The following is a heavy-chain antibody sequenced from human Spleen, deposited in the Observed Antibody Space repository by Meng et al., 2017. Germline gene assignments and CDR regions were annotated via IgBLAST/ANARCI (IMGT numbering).Heavy chain of an antibody. CDR3: ARGHCSSTSCYAGWFDP. Sequence: ASVKVSCKASGYTFTDYPMNWVRQAPGQGLEWMGWIDTNTGNPTYAQGFTGRFVFSLDTSVGTAYLQITSLKTEDTAVYYCARGHCSSTSCYAGWFDPWGQGTLVTGAS. D-gene: IGHD2-2*01. V-gene: IGHV7-4-1*02. J-gene: IGHJ5*01. CDR2: IDTNTGNP. CDR1: GYTFTDYP.